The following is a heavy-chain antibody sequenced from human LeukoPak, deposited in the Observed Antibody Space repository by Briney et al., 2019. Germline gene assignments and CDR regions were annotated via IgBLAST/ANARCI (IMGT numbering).Heavy chain of an antibody. Sequence: GGSLRLSCTTSRFTFRSSSFNWVRQVPGKGLEWVASISSSGSYKYYADSVEGRFTISRDNAKDSLFLQMDSLRVEDTAVYFCARELGNGDTYANVPLGHWGQGTLVTVSS. V-gene: IGHV3-21*01. CDR2: ISSSGSYK. D-gene: IGHD5-18*01. J-gene: IGHJ4*02. CDR1: RFTFRSSS. CDR3: ARELGNGDTYANVPLGH.